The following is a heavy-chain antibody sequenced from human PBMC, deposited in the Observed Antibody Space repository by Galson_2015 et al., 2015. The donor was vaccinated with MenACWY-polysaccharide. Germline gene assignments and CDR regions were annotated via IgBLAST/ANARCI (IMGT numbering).Heavy chain of an antibody. CDR3: ASTSPNSF. J-gene: IGHJ4*02. V-gene: IGHV3-48*01. Sequence: SLRLSCAASGFTFSSNSMNWVRQAPGEGLEWASYISSSSGTIYYADSVKGRFTISRDDAKNSLYLQMNSLRAEDTAVYYCASTSPNSFWGQGTRVIVSS. D-gene: IGHD2-21*01. CDR2: ISSSSGTI. CDR1: GFTFSSNS.